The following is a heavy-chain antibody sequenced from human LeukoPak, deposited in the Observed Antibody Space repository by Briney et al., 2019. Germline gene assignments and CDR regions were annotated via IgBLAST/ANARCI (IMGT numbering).Heavy chain of an antibody. J-gene: IGHJ4*02. CDR3: ARGPPPDFDC. V-gene: IGHV4-4*07. CDR2: IYTTGST. Sequence: TSETLSLTCTVSGGSISDYYWSWIRQPAGKGLEWIGRIYTTGSTDYNPSLKSRVTMSVDTSKNQFSLKLSSVTAADTAVYYCARGPPPDFDCWGQGTLVTVSS. CDR1: GGSISDYY.